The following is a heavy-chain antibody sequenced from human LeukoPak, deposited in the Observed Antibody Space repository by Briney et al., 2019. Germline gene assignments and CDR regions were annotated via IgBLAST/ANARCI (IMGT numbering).Heavy chain of an antibody. J-gene: IGHJ4*02. CDR2: IYYSGST. CDR3: ARGGYSSSS. CDR1: GGSGSSGSYY. D-gene: IGHD6-6*01. V-gene: IGHV4-61*01. Sequence: SETLSLTCTVSGGSGSSGSYYWSWIRQPPGKGLEWIGYIYYSGSTNYNPSLKSRVTISVDTSKNQFSLKLSSVTAADTAVYYCARGGYSSSSWGQGTLVTVSS.